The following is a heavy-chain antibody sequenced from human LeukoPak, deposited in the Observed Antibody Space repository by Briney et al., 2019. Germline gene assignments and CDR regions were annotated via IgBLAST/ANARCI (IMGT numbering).Heavy chain of an antibody. V-gene: IGHV1-18*01. D-gene: IGHD3-10*01. J-gene: IGHJ4*01. CDR3: AARSGTYPYYFDY. Sequence: ASVKVSCKAPGDTFTSYGMSWVRQAPGQGLEWMGWISTYNGNTNYAQKFQGRVTMTTDTSTSTAYMELRSLRSDDTAVYYCAARSGTYPYYFDYWGQGTLVTVSS. CDR1: GDTFTSYG. CDR2: ISTYNGNT.